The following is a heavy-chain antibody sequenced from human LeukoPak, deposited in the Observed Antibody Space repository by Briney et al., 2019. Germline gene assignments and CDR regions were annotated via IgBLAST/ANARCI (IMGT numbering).Heavy chain of an antibody. CDR2: IRYDGSNK. J-gene: IGHJ4*02. Sequence: PGGSLRLSCAASGFTFSSYGMHWVRQAPGKGPEWVAFIRYDGSNKYYAGSVKGRFTISRDNSKNTLYLQMNSLRAEDTAVYYCAKERDTAMVTIDYWGQGTLVTVSS. D-gene: IGHD5-18*01. CDR3: AKERDTAMVTIDY. CDR1: GFTFSSYG. V-gene: IGHV3-30*02.